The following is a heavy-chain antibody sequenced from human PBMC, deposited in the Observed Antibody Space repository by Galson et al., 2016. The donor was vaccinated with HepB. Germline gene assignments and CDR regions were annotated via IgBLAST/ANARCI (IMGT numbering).Heavy chain of an antibody. D-gene: IGHD6-13*01. CDR2: IHTSGST. CDR1: GGSISSYY. J-gene: IGHJ5*02. V-gene: IGHV4-4*08. Sequence: SETLSPTCTVSGGSISSYYWNWIRQPPGKGLEWIGYIHTSGSTNYNRPLKSRVIISLDTSKRKSSLKLSSVTAADTAVYYCARGSSWSGHWFDPWGQGTLVTVSS. CDR3: ARGSSWSGHWFDP.